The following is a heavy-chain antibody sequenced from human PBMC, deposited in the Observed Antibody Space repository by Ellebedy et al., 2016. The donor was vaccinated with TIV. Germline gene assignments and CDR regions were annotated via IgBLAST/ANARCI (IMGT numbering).Heavy chain of an antibody. J-gene: IGHJ4*02. Sequence: GESLKISCAASGFTFTTYAMHWVRQAPGKGLEWVSGIGTGGNTFYADSVKGRFTISRDNSKNTLYLQMNSLRAEDTAVYYCAKSRTTMTTSFDYWGQGTLVTVSS. D-gene: IGHD4-17*01. CDR3: AKSRTTMTTSFDY. CDR2: IGTGGNT. CDR1: GFTFTTYA. V-gene: IGHV3-23*01.